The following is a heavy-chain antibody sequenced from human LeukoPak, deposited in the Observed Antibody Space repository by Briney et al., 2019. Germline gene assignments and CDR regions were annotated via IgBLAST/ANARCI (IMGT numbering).Heavy chain of an antibody. D-gene: IGHD3-22*01. CDR1: GDSISSGDYY. J-gene: IGHJ3*02. V-gene: IGHV4-61*02. CDR2: ISSSGST. CDR3: SRGPYSYDSSGAFDI. Sequence: SETLSLTCTVSGDSISSGDYYWSWIRQPAGKGLEWIGRISSSGSTNYNPSLKSRVTISVDTSKNQFSLKLSSVTAADTAVYFCSRGPYSYDSSGAFDIWGQGTMVTVSS.